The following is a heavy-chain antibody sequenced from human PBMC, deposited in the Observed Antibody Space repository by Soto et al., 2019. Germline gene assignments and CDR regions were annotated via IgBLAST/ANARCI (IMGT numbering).Heavy chain of an antibody. Sequence: SVKVSCKASGGTFSSYAISWVRQAPGQGLEWMGGIIPIFGTANYAQKFQGRVTITADESTSTAYMELSSLRSEDTAVYYCARVRLRWYYRDAFDIWGQGTMVTVSS. J-gene: IGHJ3*02. CDR2: IIPIFGTA. D-gene: IGHD4-17*01. V-gene: IGHV1-69*13. CDR1: GGTFSSYA. CDR3: ARVRLRWYYRDAFDI.